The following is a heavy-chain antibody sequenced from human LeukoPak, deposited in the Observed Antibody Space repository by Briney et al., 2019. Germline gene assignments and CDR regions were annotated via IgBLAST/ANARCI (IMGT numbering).Heavy chain of an antibody. D-gene: IGHD3-10*01. CDR2: INTNTGDP. CDR1: GYTFRNYA. J-gene: IGHJ6*03. CDR3: ARDLGRKPYYYDPGQRYSYYYMDV. Sequence: ASVKVSCKASGYTFRNYAMNWVRQAPGQGLEGMGWINTNTGDPTYAQGFRGRFVFSLDTSVSTAYLQISSLKAEETAVYYCARDLGRKPYYYDPGQRYSYYYMDVWGKGTTVIVSS. V-gene: IGHV7-4-1*02.